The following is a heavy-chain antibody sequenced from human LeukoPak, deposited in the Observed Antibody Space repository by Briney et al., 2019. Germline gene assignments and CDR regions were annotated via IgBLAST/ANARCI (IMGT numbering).Heavy chain of an antibody. V-gene: IGHV4-61*08. D-gene: IGHD5-18*01. Sequence: SETLSLTCTVTGGSISSGDYYWSWIRQPPGKGLEWIGYIYYSGSTNYNPSLKSRVTISVDTSKNQSSLKLSSVTAADTAVYYCARQMDTAMVTGHYYYYMDVWGKGTTVTVSS. CDR3: ARQMDTAMVTGHYYYYMDV. J-gene: IGHJ6*03. CDR2: IYYSGST. CDR1: GGSISSGDYY.